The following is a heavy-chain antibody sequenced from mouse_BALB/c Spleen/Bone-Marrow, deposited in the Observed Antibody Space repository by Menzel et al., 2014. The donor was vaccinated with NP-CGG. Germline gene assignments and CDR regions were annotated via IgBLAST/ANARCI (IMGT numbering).Heavy chain of an antibody. CDR2: INPSNGRT. CDR1: GYVFSSSW. D-gene: IGHD2-1*01. V-gene: IGHV1S81*02. J-gene: IGHJ2*01. CDR3: ARCYYGNYFDY. Sequence: VQVVESGPELVKSGASVKISCKASGYVFSSSWMNWVKQRPGQGLEWIGEINPSNGRTNYNEKFKSKATLTVDKSSSTAYMQLSSLTSEDSAVYYCARCYYGNYFDYWGQGTTLTVSS.